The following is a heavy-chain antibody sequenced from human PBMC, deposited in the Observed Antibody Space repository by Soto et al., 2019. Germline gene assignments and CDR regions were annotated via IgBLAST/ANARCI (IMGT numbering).Heavy chain of an antibody. D-gene: IGHD3-22*01. CDR3: AMRPMIVVGNGAFDY. V-gene: IGHV1-3*01. Sequence: GTSVKACSKACGYSFNSYSMHWVRQATGQRLKWMEWTNAGNGNTKYSQKFQGRVTITRDTSASTAYMELSSLRSEDTAVYYCAMRPMIVVGNGAFDYWGQGTLVAVFS. CDR2: TNAGNGNT. J-gene: IGHJ4*02. CDR1: GYSFNSYS.